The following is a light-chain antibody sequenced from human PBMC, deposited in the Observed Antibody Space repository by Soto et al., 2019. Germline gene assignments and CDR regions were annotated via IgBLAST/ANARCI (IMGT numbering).Light chain of an antibody. CDR1: QSVRDN. CDR2: GTS. Sequence: EIVMTQSPATLSLSPGERATLSCRASQSVRDNLAWYQQKPDQAPGLLIYGTSIRATGIPARFSGSGSDTEFTLTISSLQSEDFATYYCHQYDDWPLTFGPGTKVDIK. V-gene: IGKV3-15*01. J-gene: IGKJ3*01. CDR3: HQYDDWPLT.